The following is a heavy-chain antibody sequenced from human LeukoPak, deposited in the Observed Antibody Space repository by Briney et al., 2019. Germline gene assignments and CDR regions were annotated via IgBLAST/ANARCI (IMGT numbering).Heavy chain of an antibody. CDR2: ISYDGSNK. CDR3: ARAVADWFDP. J-gene: IGHJ5*02. Sequence: GGSLRLSCAASGFTFSSYAMHWVRQAPGKGLEWVAVISYDGSNKYYADSVKGRFTISRDNSKNTLYLQMNSLRAEDTAVYYGARAVADWFDPWGQGTLVTVSS. D-gene: IGHD6-19*01. V-gene: IGHV3-30*04. CDR1: GFTFSSYA.